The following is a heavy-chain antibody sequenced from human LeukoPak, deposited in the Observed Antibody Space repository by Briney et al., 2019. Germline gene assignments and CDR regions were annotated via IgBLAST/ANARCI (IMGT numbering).Heavy chain of an antibody. J-gene: IGHJ6*03. CDR1: GGSMSYYY. Sequence: SETLSLTCTVSGGSMSYYYWTWIRQTPGKGLEWIGYIYYSGSTKYNPSLKSRVTISVDTSKNQFSLRLSSVTAADTAVYYCARDWGVSARPGYMDVWGKGTTVTVSS. CDR2: IYYSGST. CDR3: ARDWGVSARPGYMDV. V-gene: IGHV4-59*01. D-gene: IGHD6-6*01.